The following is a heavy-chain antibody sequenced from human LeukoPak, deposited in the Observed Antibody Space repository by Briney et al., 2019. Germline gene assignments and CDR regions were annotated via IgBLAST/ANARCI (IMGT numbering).Heavy chain of an antibody. J-gene: IGHJ4*02. D-gene: IGHD1-26*01. V-gene: IGHV4-59*01. CDR3: ARGVNSGYFDY. CDR2: IYYSGST. Sequence: KPSETLSLTCTVSGGSISSYYWTWIRQPPGKGLEWIGYIYYSGSTNYNPSLKSRVTISVDTSKNQFSLKLTSVTAAGTAVYYCARGVNSGYFDYCGQGTLVTVSS. CDR1: GGSISSYY.